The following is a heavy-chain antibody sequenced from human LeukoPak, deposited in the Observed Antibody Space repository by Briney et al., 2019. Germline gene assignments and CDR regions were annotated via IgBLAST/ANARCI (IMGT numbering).Heavy chain of an antibody. CDR1: GGSISSSSYY. J-gene: IGHJ4*02. Sequence: KPSETLSLTCTVSGGSISSSSYYWGWIRQPPGKGLEWLGEASHSGISKYNPSLKSRVTISLDTSRNQFSLNVTSVTAADTAVYYCARGGTGRYWGQGALVTVSS. CDR2: ASHSGIS. V-gene: IGHV4-39*07. CDR3: ARGGTGRY. D-gene: IGHD1-1*01.